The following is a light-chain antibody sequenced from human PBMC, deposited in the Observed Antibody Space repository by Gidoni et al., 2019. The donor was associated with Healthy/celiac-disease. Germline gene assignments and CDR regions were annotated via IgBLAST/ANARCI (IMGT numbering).Light chain of an antibody. J-gene: IGLJ2*01. CDR3: SSYTSSSTVV. CDR1: SSDVGGYNY. V-gene: IGLV2-14*01. CDR2: DVS. Sequence: QSALPQPASVSGSPGQSITISCTGTSSDVGGYNYVSWYQQHPGKAPKLMLYDVSNRPSGVSNLFSGSKSGNTASLTISGLQAEDEADYYCSSYTSSSTVVFGGGTKLTVL.